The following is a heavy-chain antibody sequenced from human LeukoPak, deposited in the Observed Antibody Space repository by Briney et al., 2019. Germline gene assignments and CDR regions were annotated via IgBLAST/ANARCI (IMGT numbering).Heavy chain of an antibody. J-gene: IGHJ6*03. CDR1: GFTFSSYA. V-gene: IGHV3-30*04. Sequence: GGSLRLSCAASGFTFSSYAMHWVRQAPGKGLEWVAVISYDGSNKYYADSVKGRFTISRDNSKNTLYLQMNSLRAEDTAVYYCARDDYYGSGRSDYMDVWGEGTTVTVSS. CDR3: ARDDYYGSGRSDYMDV. CDR2: ISYDGSNK. D-gene: IGHD3-10*01.